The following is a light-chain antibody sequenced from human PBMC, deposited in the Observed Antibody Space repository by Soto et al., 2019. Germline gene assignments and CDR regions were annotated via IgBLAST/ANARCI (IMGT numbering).Light chain of an antibody. CDR3: GTWDDSLVGDV. CDR2: DND. Sequence: QPALTQPPSVSAAPGQRVTVSCSGTSKNIGDNPVSWNQHVPGMAPKLVVYDNDRRPSELPGRFSGSKSGTSATLVITGLQTGDEADDYCGTWDDSLVGDVFGTGTKVTV. J-gene: IGLJ1*01. V-gene: IGLV1-51*01. CDR1: SKNIGDNP.